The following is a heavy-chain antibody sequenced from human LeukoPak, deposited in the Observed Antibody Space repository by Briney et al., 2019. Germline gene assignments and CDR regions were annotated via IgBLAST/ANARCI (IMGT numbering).Heavy chain of an antibody. CDR3: ARDGYYYGSGSYYYYYMDV. Sequence: SETLSLTCTVSGASISSYSWSWIRQSPGKGLEWIGSIYYSGTINYNNYNPSLKSRVTMSVDASKIAFSLKLSSVTAADTAVYYCARDGYYYGSGSYYYYYMDVWGKGTTVTVSS. CDR1: GASISSYS. J-gene: IGHJ6*03. V-gene: IGHV4-59*01. D-gene: IGHD3-10*01. CDR2: IYYSGTINYN.